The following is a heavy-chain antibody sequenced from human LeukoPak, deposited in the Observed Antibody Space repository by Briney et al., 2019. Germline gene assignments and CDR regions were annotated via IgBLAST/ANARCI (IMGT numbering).Heavy chain of an antibody. V-gene: IGHV1-18*01. CDR2: ISAYNGNT. Sequence: SVKVSCRASGYTFTSYGISWVRQAPGQGLEWMGWISAYNGNTNYAQKLQGRVTMTTDTSTSTAYMELRSLRSDDTAVYYCAGGDFWSGYRTFDYWGQGTLVTVSS. J-gene: IGHJ4*02. D-gene: IGHD3-3*01. CDR1: GYTFTSYG. CDR3: AGGDFWSGYRTFDY.